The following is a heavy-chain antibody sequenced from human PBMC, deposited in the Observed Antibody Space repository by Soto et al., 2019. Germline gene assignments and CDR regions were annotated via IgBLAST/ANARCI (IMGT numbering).Heavy chain of an antibody. J-gene: IGHJ6*02. V-gene: IGHV1-18*01. CDR1: GYTFSHYG. D-gene: IGHD1-26*01. CDR2: ISAYNGNR. Sequence: ASVKVSCKASGYTFSHYGIGWVRQAPGQGLEWMGWISAYNGNRHFAEGLRGRVTMTTNTTTSTADMELRSLSSDDTAVYYCARGGQECSNSGCGYIYDGMDVWGQGTTVTVSS. CDR3: ARGGQECSNSGCGYIYDGMDV.